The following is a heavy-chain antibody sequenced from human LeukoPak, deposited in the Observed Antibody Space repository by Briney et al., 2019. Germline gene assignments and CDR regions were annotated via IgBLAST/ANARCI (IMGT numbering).Heavy chain of an antibody. CDR2: INHSGST. D-gene: IGHD3-22*01. CDR1: GGSFSGYY. CDR3: AGGMNYDSSGYPGDYFDY. Sequence: PSETLSLTRAVYGGSFSGYYWSWIRQPPGKGLEWIGEINHSGSTNYNPSLKSRVTISVDTSKNQFSLKLSSVTAADTAVYYCAGGMNYDSSGYPGDYFDYWGQGTLVTVSS. J-gene: IGHJ4*02. V-gene: IGHV4-34*01.